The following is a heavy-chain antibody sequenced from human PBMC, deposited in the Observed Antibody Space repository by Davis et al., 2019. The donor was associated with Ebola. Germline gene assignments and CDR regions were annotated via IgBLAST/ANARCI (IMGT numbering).Heavy chain of an antibody. D-gene: IGHD3-16*02. Sequence: GESLKISCAASGFTFSSYAMSWVRQAPGKGLEWVSAISGSGGSTYYADSVKGRFTISRDDSKSIAYLQMNSLKTEDTAVYYCTRAYDYVWGSYRPFYWGQGTLVTVSS. V-gene: IGHV3-23*01. J-gene: IGHJ4*02. CDR1: GFTFSSYA. CDR2: ISGSGGST. CDR3: TRAYDYVWGSYRPFY.